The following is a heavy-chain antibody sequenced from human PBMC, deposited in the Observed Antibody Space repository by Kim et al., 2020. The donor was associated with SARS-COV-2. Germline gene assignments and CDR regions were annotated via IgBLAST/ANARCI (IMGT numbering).Heavy chain of an antibody. Sequence: ASVKVSCKASGYTFTSYAMHWVRQAPGQRLEWMGWINAGNGNTKYSQKFQGRVTITRDTSASTAYMELSSLRSEDTAVYYCARDIVVVVAATPGYYFDYWGQGTLVTVSS. J-gene: IGHJ4*02. CDR3: ARDIVVVVAATPGYYFDY. CDR1: GYTFTSYA. D-gene: IGHD2-15*01. CDR2: INAGNGNT. V-gene: IGHV1-3*01.